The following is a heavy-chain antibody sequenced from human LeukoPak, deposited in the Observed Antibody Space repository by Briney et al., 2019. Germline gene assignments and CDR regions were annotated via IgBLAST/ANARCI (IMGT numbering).Heavy chain of an antibody. Sequence: QPGGSLRLSCAASGFTFSSYAMHWVRQAPGKGLEYVSAISSYGGSTYYANSVKGRFTISRDNSKNTLYLQMGSLRAEDMAVYYCARETSGYSDYWGQGTLVTVSS. V-gene: IGHV3-64*01. J-gene: IGHJ4*02. CDR1: GFTFSSYA. D-gene: IGHD3-16*02. CDR2: ISSYGGST. CDR3: ARETSGYSDY.